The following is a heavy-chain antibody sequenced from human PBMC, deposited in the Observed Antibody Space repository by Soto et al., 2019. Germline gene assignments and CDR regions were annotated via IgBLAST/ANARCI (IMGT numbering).Heavy chain of an antibody. CDR2: INAGYGNT. Sequence: GDALMITCNDSGGNFSSYALHWVRQDPGQSLEWMGWINAGYGNTKSSQKFQNRVTISRDTSASTAYMELTSLRSEDTAVYYCARDTLYGTFDVWGQVTFVTVSS. V-gene: IGHV1-3*01. J-gene: IGHJ5*02. CDR3: ARDTLYGTFDV. CDR1: GGNFSSYA. D-gene: IGHD1-1*01.